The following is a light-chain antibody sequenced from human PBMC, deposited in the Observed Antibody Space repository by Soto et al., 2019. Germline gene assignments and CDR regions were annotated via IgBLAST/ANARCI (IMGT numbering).Light chain of an antibody. J-gene: IGKJ2*01. V-gene: IGKV1-5*03. CDR1: QSISGW. CDR3: QQYNTYFRS. CDR2: MAS. Sequence: DIQMTQSPSTLSASVGDRVTITCRASQSISGWLAWYQQILGKAPKLPIYMASSLESGVPSRFSGRRSGTEFTLTIRSLQPDDFATYACQQYNTYFRSFGKGTKLEVK.